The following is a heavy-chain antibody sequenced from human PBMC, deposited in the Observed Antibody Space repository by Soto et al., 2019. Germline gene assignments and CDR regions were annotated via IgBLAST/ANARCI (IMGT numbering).Heavy chain of an antibody. J-gene: IGHJ6*02. Sequence: GGSLRLSCAASGFTFSTYGMQWVRQAPGKGLEWVAVISYDGYLKYYVDAVKGRFTVARDNSKNTLFLEMNSLRVEDTAVYFCAGGSGWDYYYYYGMDVWGQGTTVTVSS. CDR3: AGGSGWDYYYYYGMDV. CDR1: GFTFSTYG. V-gene: IGHV3-30*03. CDR2: ISYDGYLK. D-gene: IGHD6-19*01.